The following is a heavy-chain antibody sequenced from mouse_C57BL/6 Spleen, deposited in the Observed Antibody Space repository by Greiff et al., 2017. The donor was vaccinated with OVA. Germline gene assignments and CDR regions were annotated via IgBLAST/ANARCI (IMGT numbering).Heavy chain of an antibody. J-gene: IGHJ4*01. Sequence: VQLQQSGAELVRPGASVKLSCTASGFNIKDDYMHWVKQRPEQGLEWIGWIDPENGDTEYASKFQGKATITADTSSNTAYLQLSSLTSEDTAVYYWTPYGNYGAMDYWGQGTSVTVSS. D-gene: IGHD2-10*02. V-gene: IGHV14-4*01. CDR2: IDPENGDT. CDR3: TPYGNYGAMDY. CDR1: GFNIKDDY.